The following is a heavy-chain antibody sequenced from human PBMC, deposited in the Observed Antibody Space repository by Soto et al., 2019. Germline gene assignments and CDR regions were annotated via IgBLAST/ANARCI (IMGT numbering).Heavy chain of an antibody. CDR2: IYYIGTT. CDR1: DGSVNTGNYY. J-gene: IGHJ4*02. CDR3: AREEKQLSRYGGDFDY. D-gene: IGHD3-16*01. Sequence: QVQLQESGPGLVKPSETLSLTCSVSDGSVNTGNYYWSWIRQPPGKGLEWIGHIYYIGTTNYNPSLKSRVTTSVDTSKNQFSLKVTSVTAADTAVYFCAREEKQLSRYGGDFDYWVQGILVTVSS. V-gene: IGHV4-61*01.